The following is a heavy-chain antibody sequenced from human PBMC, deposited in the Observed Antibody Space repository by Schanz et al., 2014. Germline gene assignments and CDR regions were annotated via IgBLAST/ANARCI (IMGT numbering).Heavy chain of an antibody. CDR3: ARGGFGEVSYFDY. CDR2: ISSSSSTR. D-gene: IGHD3-10*01. J-gene: IGHJ4*02. V-gene: IGHV3-48*01. CDR1: GFTFSTFA. Sequence: EVQLVESGGDLVQPGGSLRLSCSASGFTFSTFAMHWVRQAPGKGLEWVSYISSSSSTRYYADSVKGRFTISRDNAKNSLFLQMNSLRAEDTAVYYCARGGFGEVSYFDYWGQGTLVTVSS.